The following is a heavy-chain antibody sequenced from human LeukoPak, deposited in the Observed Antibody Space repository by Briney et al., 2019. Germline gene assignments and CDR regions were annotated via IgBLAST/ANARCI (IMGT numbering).Heavy chain of an antibody. V-gene: IGHV4-34*01. D-gene: IGHD3-10*01. Sequence: SETLSLTCAVYGGSFSGYYWSWIRQPPGKGLEWIGEFNHSGSPNYNPSLKSRVTISIDTSKNQFSLKLSPVTAADTAVYYCARDLSDYYGSGSYRPIDAFDIWGQGAMVTVSS. CDR2: FNHSGSP. CDR1: GGSFSGYY. CDR3: ARDLSDYYGSGSYRPIDAFDI. J-gene: IGHJ3*02.